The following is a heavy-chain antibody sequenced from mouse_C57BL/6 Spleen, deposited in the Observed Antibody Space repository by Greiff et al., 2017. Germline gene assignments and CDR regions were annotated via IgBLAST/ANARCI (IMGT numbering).Heavy chain of an antibody. D-gene: IGHD1-1*01. J-gene: IGHJ3*01. CDR3: ARDYYGSSWFAY. CDR1: GFTFSDYG. V-gene: IGHV5-17*01. CDR2: ISSGSSAI. Sequence: EVKLVESGGGLVKPGGSLKLSCAASGFTFSDYGMHWVRQAPEKGLEWVAYISSGSSAIYYADTVKGRFTITRDNAKNTLFLQMTRLRSEDTAIYYCARDYYGSSWFAYWGQGTLVTVSA.